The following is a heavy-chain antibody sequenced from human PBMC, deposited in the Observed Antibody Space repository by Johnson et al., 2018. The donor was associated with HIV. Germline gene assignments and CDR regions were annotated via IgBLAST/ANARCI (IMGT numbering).Heavy chain of an antibody. CDR3: AGAKAYYYDSSGDADAFDI. J-gene: IGHJ3*02. CDR1: GFTFSSYA. V-gene: IGHV3-30*04. D-gene: IGHD3-22*01. Sequence: QVQLVESGGGVVQPGRSLRLSCAASGFTFSSYAMNWVRQAPGKGLEWVAFFCYDGRTIFYADSVKGRFTISRDNSKNTMYLQMNSLGPEDTAVYYCAGAKAYYYDSSGDADAFDIWGQGTMVIVSS. CDR2: FCYDGRTI.